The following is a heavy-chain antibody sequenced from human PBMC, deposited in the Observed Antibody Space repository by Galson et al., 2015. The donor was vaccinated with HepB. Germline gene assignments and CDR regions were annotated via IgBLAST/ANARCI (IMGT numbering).Heavy chain of an antibody. J-gene: IGHJ4*02. D-gene: IGHD1-26*01. CDR1: GFTFSSYA. V-gene: IGHV3-30-3*01. CDR2: ISYDGSNK. CDR3: ARLTRWELGN. Sequence: SLRLSCAASGFTFSSYAMHWVRQAPGKGLEWVAVISYDGSNKYYADSVKGRFTISRDNSKNTLYLQMNSLRAEDTAVYYCARLTRWELGNWGQGTLVTVSS.